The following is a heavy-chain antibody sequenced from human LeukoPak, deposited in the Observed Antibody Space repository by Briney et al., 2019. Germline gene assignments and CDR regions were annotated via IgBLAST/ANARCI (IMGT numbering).Heavy chain of an antibody. V-gene: IGHV3-7*01. Sequence: GGSLRLSCAASGFTFSSYWMSWVRQAPGKGLEWVANIKQDGSEKYYVDSVKGRFTISRDNAKNSLYLQMNSLRAEDTAVYYCARGFSRAGYGDNGPGAFDIWGQGTMVTVSS. CDR3: ARGFSRAGYGDNGPGAFDI. CDR1: GFTFSSYW. D-gene: IGHD4-17*01. J-gene: IGHJ3*02. CDR2: IKQDGSEK.